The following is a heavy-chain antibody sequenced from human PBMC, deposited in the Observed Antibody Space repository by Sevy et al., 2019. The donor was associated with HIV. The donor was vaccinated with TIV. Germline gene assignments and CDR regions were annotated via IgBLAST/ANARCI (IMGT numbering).Heavy chain of an antibody. V-gene: IGHV3-30*02. D-gene: IGHD6-13*01. J-gene: IGHJ4*02. CDR1: GFTFSNFG. Sequence: VGSLRLSCTASGFTFSNFGMHWVRQVPGKGLEWVTFIRYDGSDKYYAASVKGRFTISRDDSMNTLYLQMDSLRAEDTAIYYCAKDLAGPGRRYFDYWGQGTLVTVSS. CDR3: AKDLAGPGRRYFDY. CDR2: IRYDGSDK.